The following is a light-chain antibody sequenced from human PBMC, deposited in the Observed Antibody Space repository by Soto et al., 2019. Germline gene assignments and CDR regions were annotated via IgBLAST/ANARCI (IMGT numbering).Light chain of an antibody. Sequence: QAVVTQSPSASASLGASVKLTCTLSSGHSNYAIAWHQRQPEQGPRFLMKVNSGGSHIKGDGIPDRFSGSSSGAERYLFISRLQSEDEADYYCQTWGTGSAIVVFGGGTQLTV. CDR2: VNSGGSH. V-gene: IGLV4-69*01. CDR3: QTWGTGSAIVV. J-gene: IGLJ7*01. CDR1: SGHSNYA.